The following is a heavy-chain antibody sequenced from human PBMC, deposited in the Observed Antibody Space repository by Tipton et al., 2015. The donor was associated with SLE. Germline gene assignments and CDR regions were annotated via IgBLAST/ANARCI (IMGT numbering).Heavy chain of an antibody. CDR1: GGSISSYY. D-gene: IGHD3/OR15-3a*01. CDR3: ARVDTIYSFDY. V-gene: IGHV4-4*07. Sequence: TLSLTCTVFGGSISSYYWLWIRQPAGKGLEWIGQIYSSGSTSYNPSLKSRVSISVDMSKNQVSLKLTSVTAADMAIYYCARVDTIYSFDYWGQGALVTVSS. CDR2: IYSSGST. J-gene: IGHJ4*02.